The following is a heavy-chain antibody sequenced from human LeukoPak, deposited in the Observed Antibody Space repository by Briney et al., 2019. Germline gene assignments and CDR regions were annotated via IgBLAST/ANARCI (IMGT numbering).Heavy chain of an antibody. CDR2: IYGDGST. CDR3: VRLNWNDEPAGWFDP. D-gene: IGHD1-1*01. J-gene: IGHJ5*02. Sequence: GGSLRLSCVVSGFTVSDNYVSWVRQSPGKGLEWVSVIYGDGSTFHADSVKGRFILSRDISKNTIHLQMNSLRVNDTAVYYCVRLNWNDEPAGWFDPWGQGTQVTVSS. V-gene: IGHV3-53*01. CDR1: GFTVSDNY.